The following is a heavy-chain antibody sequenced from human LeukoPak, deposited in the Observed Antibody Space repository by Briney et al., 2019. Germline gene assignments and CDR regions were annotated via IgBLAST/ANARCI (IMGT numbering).Heavy chain of an antibody. CDR3: AREDDDGDYFT. J-gene: IGHJ5*02. D-gene: IGHD4-17*01. CDR1: GFTFTSYW. Sequence: GSLRLSCATSGFTFTSYWMHWVRQAPGKGLVWVSRINSDGSGTDYADSVKDRFTISRDNAKNTLFLQINSLRAEDTAVYYCAREDDDGDYFTWGQGTLVTVSS. V-gene: IGHV3-74*01. CDR2: INSDGSGT.